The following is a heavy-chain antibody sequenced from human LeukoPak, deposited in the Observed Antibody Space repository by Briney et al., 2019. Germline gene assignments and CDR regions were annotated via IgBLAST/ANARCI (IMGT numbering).Heavy chain of an antibody. CDR1: GFTFSSYS. D-gene: IGHD3-22*01. CDR2: ISSSSSYI. Sequence: GGSLRLSCAASGFTFSSYSMNWVRQAPGKGLEWVSSISSSSSYIYYADSVKGRFTISRDNAKNSLYLRMNSLRAEDTAVYYCARALFNYYDSSGFLPWGQGTLVTVSS. CDR3: ARALFNYYDSSGFLP. V-gene: IGHV3-21*01. J-gene: IGHJ5*02.